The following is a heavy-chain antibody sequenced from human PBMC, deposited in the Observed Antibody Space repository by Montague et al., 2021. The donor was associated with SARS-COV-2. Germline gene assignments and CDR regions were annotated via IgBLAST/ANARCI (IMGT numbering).Heavy chain of an antibody. J-gene: IGHJ3*01. CDR2: ITSGGIDT. CDR1: GFIFGNFA. Sequence: SLSLSLSASGFIFGNFAMPWVRQAPGKGLERVAIITSGGIDTYYADSVKGRFTISRDNSKNTLYLRMNSLTPEDTAVYYCARDRVPPDYADAFDFWGHGTLVTVSS. CDR3: ARDRVPPDYADAFDF. D-gene: IGHD4/OR15-4a*01. V-gene: IGHV3-30*04.